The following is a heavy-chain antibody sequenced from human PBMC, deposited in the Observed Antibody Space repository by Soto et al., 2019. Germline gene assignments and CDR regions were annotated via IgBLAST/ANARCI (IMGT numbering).Heavy chain of an antibody. D-gene: IGHD3-16*01. J-gene: IGHJ4*02. CDR3: ARDQGGKLDY. Sequence: GGSLRLSCAASGFTFSDHYMDWVRQAPGKGLEWVGRTRNKANSYTTEYAASVKGRFTISRDDSKNSLYLQMNSLKTEDTAGYYCARDQGGKLDYWGQGTLVTVSS. CDR1: GFTFSDHY. V-gene: IGHV3-72*01. CDR2: TRNKANSYTT.